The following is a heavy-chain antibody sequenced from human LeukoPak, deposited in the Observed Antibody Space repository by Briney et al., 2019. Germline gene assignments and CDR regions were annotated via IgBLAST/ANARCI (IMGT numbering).Heavy chain of an antibody. J-gene: IGHJ4*02. D-gene: IGHD5-12*01. CDR3: ARDLADIVPYGRALAIGSFDN. CDR1: GFTFSDYY. V-gene: IGHV3-11*04. CDR2: ISSSGSTI. Sequence: GGSLRLTCAASGFTFSDYYMSWIRQAPGKGLEWVSYISSSGSTIYYADSVKGRFTISRDNAKNSLYLQMNSLRAEDPAVYYCARDLADIVPYGRALAIGSFDNWGQGTLVTVSS.